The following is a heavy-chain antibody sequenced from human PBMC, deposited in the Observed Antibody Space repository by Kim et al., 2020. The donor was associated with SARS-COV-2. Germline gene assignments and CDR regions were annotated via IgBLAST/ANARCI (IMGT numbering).Heavy chain of an antibody. CDR3: ARGDGFIGWD. Sequence: SQTLSLTCAISGDGVSSNNAAWNWIRQSPSRGLEWRGRTYHRSKWYSDYAVSVKRRLPINPDTSKNQFSLQLNFVTPEDTDMYYCARGDGFIGWDWGQGTLVIVSS. CDR1: GDGVSSNNAA. V-gene: IGHV6-1*01. D-gene: IGHD6-19*01. J-gene: IGHJ4*02. CDR2: TYHRSKWYS.